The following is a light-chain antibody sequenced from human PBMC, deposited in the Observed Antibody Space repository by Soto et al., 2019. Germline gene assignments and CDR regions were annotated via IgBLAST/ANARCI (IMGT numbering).Light chain of an antibody. J-gene: IGKJ5*01. CDR1: QGISSA. V-gene: IGKV1-13*02. Sequence: AIQLTQSPSSLSASVGDRVTITCRASQGISSALAWYQQKPGKAPRLLIYYSSTLESGVPSRFSGSGSGTDFALSISSLQPEYFSTYYCQQFNSYPLPFGQGPRLEIK. CDR3: QQFNSYPLP. CDR2: YSS.